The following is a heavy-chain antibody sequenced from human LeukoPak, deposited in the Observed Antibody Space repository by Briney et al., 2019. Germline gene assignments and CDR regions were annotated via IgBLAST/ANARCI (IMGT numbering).Heavy chain of an antibody. J-gene: IGHJ3*02. Sequence: SETLSLTCAVYGGSFSGYYWSWIRQPPGKGLEWIGYIYYSGSTNYNPSLKSRVTISVDTSKNQFSLKLSSVTAADTAVYYCARAPIVGATDAFDIWGQGTMVTVSS. CDR3: ARAPIVGATDAFDI. CDR2: IYYSGST. D-gene: IGHD1-26*01. CDR1: GGSFSGYY. V-gene: IGHV4-59*01.